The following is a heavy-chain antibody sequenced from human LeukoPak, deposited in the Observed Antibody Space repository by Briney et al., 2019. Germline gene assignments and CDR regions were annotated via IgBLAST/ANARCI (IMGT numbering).Heavy chain of an antibody. D-gene: IGHD6-13*01. V-gene: IGHV4-59*01. CDR1: GGSISSYY. Sequence: SETLSLTCTVSGGSISSYYWSWIRQPPGKGLEWIGYIYYSGSTNYNPSLKSRVTISVDTSKNQFSLKLSSVTAADTAVYYCARAVKRAAAGTEAWWFDPWGQGTLVTVSS. CDR2: IYYSGST. J-gene: IGHJ5*02. CDR3: ARAVKRAAAGTEAWWFDP.